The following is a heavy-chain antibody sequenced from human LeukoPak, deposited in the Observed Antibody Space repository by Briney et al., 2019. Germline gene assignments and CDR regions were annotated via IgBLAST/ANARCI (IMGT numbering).Heavy chain of an antibody. V-gene: IGHV4-59*01. CDR3: AMTYYYDSSLHYFDY. CDR1: GGSFSGYF. Sequence: SETLSLTCAVYGGSFSGYFWSWIRQPPGKGLEGIGYIYYSGSTNYNPSPKSRVNISVDTSKNQFSLKLSSVTAADTAVYYCAMTYYYDSSLHYFDYWGQGTLVTVSS. CDR2: IYYSGST. J-gene: IGHJ4*02. D-gene: IGHD3-22*01.